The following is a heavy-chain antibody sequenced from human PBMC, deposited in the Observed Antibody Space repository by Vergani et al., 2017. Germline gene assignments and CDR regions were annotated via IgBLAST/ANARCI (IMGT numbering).Heavy chain of an antibody. CDR3: AKPVGTSAIMDGYDL. J-gene: IGHJ3*01. CDR1: GFALNRHAMY. D-gene: IGHD5/OR15-5a*01. V-gene: IGHV4-39*01. CDR2: ISSSGST. Sequence: QVQLVESGGGVVQPGTSLRLSCVVSGFALNRHAMYWVRQAPGKGLEWIGSISSSGSTYNNPSLQSRVSMSIDTSKNQVSLRLSSVTAADTALYYCAKPVGTSAIMDGYDLWGQGTMVTVSS.